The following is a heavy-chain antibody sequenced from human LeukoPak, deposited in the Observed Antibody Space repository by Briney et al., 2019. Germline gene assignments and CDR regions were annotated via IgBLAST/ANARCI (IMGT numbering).Heavy chain of an antibody. J-gene: IGHJ6*02. V-gene: IGHV3-21*01. CDR1: GFTFSSYV. CDR2: ISSSARYM. CDR3: ARGGVGLVIIPGWEYDYYGLDV. Sequence: GGSLRLSCAASGFTFSSYVMNWVRQAPGKGLEWVSSISSSARYMYYADSVKGRFTISRDNAKNSLYLQMNSLRAEDTAVYYCARGGVGLVIIPGWEYDYYGLDVWGQGTTVTVSS. D-gene: IGHD3/OR15-3a*01.